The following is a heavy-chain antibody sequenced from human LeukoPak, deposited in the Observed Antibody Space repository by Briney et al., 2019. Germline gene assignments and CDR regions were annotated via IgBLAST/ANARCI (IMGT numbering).Heavy chain of an antibody. CDR3: ATSDDAAGTS. CDR1: GFRFSTFW. V-gene: IGHV3-7*03. D-gene: IGHD6-25*01. Sequence: PGGSLRLSCAASGFRFSTFWMSWVRQAPGKGLEWVANINQNGGVKHYVDSVKGRFTISRVNAKNSLYLQMTSLRADDTAVYYCATSDDAAGTSWGQGTLVTVS. CDR2: INQNGGVK. J-gene: IGHJ5*02.